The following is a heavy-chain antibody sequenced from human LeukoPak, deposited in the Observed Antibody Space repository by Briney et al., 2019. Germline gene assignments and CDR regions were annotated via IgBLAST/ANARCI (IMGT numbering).Heavy chain of an antibody. J-gene: IGHJ5*02. D-gene: IGHD2-2*01. Sequence: PSETLSLTCTVSGGSISSSNYYWGWIRQPPGQGLEWIGSIHYRGNTYYNPSLKSRVTISVDTSKNQFSLKLSSVTAADTAVYYCARSAPRYCSSTSCYGGLLEFDPWGQGTLVTVSS. CDR2: IHYRGNT. V-gene: IGHV4-39*01. CDR3: ARSAPRYCSSTSCYGGLLEFDP. CDR1: GGSISSSNYY.